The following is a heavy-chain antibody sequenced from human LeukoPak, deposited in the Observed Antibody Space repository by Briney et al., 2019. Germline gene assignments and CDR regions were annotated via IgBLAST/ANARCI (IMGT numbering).Heavy chain of an antibody. J-gene: IGHJ4*02. CDR2: INSDGSST. V-gene: IGHV3-74*01. CDR3: ARVLGYSYGFGFDY. D-gene: IGHD5-18*01. Sequence: GGSLRLSCAASGFTFSSYWMHWVRQAPGKGLVWVSRINSDGSSTSYADSVKGRFTISRDNAKHTLYLQMNSLRAEDTAVYYCARVLGYSYGFGFDYWGQGTLVTVSS. CDR1: GFTFSSYW.